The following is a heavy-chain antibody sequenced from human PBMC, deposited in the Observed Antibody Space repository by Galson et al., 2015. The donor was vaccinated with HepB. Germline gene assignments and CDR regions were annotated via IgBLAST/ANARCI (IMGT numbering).Heavy chain of an antibody. CDR2: FDPEDSET. V-gene: IGHV1-24*01. J-gene: IGHJ5*02. Sequence: SVKVSCKVSGYTLTELSMHWVRQAPGKGLEWMGGFDPEDSETIYAQKFQGRVTMTEDTSTDTAYMELSSLRSEDTAVYYCAREGTVAGYNWFDPWGQGTLVTVSS. CDR3: AREGTVAGYNWFDP. CDR1: GYTLTELS. D-gene: IGHD4-23*01.